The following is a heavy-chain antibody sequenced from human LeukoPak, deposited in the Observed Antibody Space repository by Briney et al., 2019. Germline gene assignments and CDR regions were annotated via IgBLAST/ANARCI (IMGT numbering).Heavy chain of an antibody. D-gene: IGHD1-26*01. V-gene: IGHV1-46*01. CDR3: TRDRGIVGTTWGWYFDL. CDR1: GYTFTSYY. J-gene: IGHJ2*01. Sequence: GASVKVSCKASGYTFTSYYIHWVRQAPGQGLEWMGIINPSTGGTSYAQKFQGRVTMTRDTSTSTVYVELSSLRSEDTAVYYCTRDRGIVGTTWGWYFDLWGRGTLVTVSS. CDR2: INPSTGGT.